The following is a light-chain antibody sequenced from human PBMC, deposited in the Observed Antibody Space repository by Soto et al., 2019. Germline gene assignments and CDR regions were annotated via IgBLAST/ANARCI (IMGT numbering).Light chain of an antibody. J-gene: IGKJ4*01. CDR2: GAS. CDR3: QQYNNWPALT. CDR1: QSVSSN. Sequence: EIVMTQSPATLSVSPGERATLSCRASQSVSSNLAWYQQKPGQAPRLLIYGASTRATGIPARFSGSGYGTEFTLTISSLKSEDFAVYYCQQYNNWPALTFGGGTKVEIK. V-gene: IGKV3D-15*01.